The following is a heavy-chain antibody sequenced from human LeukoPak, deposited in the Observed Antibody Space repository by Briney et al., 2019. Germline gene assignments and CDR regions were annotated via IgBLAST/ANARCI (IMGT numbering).Heavy chain of an antibody. CDR3: ARGSSGSYLGVFDI. CDR1: GFTFISYW. V-gene: IGHV3-7*04. Sequence: GGSLRLSCAASGFTFISYWMTWVRQAPGKGLEWVANIKQDGSEIYYVDSVKGRFTISRDNAKNSLYLQMNSLRAEDTAVYYCARGSSGSYLGVFDIWGQGTMVTVSS. CDR2: IKQDGSEI. J-gene: IGHJ3*02. D-gene: IGHD3-22*01.